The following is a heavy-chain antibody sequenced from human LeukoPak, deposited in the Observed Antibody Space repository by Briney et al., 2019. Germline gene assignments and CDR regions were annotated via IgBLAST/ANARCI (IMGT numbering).Heavy chain of an antibody. J-gene: IGHJ4*02. CDR1: GFTFSSYA. V-gene: IGHV3-30-3*01. CDR2: ISYDGSNK. Sequence: GGSLRLSCAASGFTFSSYAIHWVRQAPGKGLEWVAVISYDGSNKYYADSVKGRFTISRDNSKNTLYLQMNSLRAEDTAVYYCARGRYYYDSSGYQPPFFDYWGQGTLVTVSS. D-gene: IGHD3-22*01. CDR3: ARGRYYYDSSGYQPPFFDY.